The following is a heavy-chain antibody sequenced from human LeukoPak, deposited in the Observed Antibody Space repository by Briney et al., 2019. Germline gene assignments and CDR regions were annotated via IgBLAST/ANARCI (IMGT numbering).Heavy chain of an antibody. CDR1: GGSISSYY. D-gene: IGHD3-9*01. CDR3: ASVTYDILSDYYFDY. V-gene: IGHV4-59*01. J-gene: IGHJ4*02. Sequence: SETLSLTCTVSGGSISSYYWSWIRQPPGKGLEWIGYIYYSGSTNYNPSLKSPVTISVDTSKNQFSLNLSSVTAADTAVYYCASVTYDILSDYYFDYWGQGTLVTVSS. CDR2: IYYSGST.